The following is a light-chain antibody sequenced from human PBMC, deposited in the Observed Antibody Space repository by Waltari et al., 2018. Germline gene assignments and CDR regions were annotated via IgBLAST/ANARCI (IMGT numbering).Light chain of an antibody. CDR1: SSDTGSNY. CDR2: RNT. Sequence: QSVLTQPPSASGAPGQRVTISCSGSSSDTGSNYVFWFQKIPGTAPKLLIHRNTRRPLGVPDRFSGSKSGNSASLAISGLRSADETDYYCAAWDDNLRLWVYGGGTMLTVL. V-gene: IGLV1-47*01. CDR3: AAWDDNLRLWV. J-gene: IGLJ3*02.